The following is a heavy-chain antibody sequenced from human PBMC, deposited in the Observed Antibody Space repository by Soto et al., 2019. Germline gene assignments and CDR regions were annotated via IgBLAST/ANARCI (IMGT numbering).Heavy chain of an antibody. CDR3: ARDFVGGSYFDY. D-gene: IGHD2-21*01. V-gene: IGHV3-15*01. J-gene: IGHJ4*02. CDR1: GFTFSNAW. Sequence: SLRLSCAASGFTFSNAWMSWVRQAPGKGLEWVGRIKSKTDGGTTDYAAPVKGRFTIYRDNAKNSLFLQMNNLRAEDTAVYYCARDFVGGSYFDYWGQGTLVTVSS. CDR2: IKSKTDGGTT.